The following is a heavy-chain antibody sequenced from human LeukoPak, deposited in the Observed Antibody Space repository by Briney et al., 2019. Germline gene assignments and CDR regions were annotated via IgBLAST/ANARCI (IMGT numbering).Heavy chain of an antibody. CDR2: ISNSGRT. CDR1: GGSISSGDYF. Sequence: PSETLSLTCTVSGGSISSGDYFWSWIRQHPGKGLEWIAYISNSGRTYYKPSLKSRVDISLDTSQNQVSQKLRFLTAADTAVYYCARVEGDNNSGSSGYPGPFDSWGQGTLVTVSS. J-gene: IGHJ4*02. D-gene: IGHD3-22*01. CDR3: ARVEGDNNSGSSGYPGPFDS. V-gene: IGHV4-31*03.